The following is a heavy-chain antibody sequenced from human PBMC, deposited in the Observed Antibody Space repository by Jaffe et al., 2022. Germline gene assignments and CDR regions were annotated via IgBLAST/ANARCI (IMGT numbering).Heavy chain of an antibody. CDR2: ISWNSGSI. D-gene: IGHD2-2*01. J-gene: IGHJ6*04. V-gene: IGHV3-9*01. CDR1: GFTFDDYA. Sequence: EVQLVESGGGLVQPGRSLRLSCAASGFTFDDYAMHWVRQAPGKGLEWVSGISWNSGSIGYADSVKGRFTISRDNAKNSLYLQMNSLRAEDTALYYCAKDMRYCSSTSCYGGGYSNYVDVPLDVWGKGTTVTVSS. CDR3: AKDMRYCSSTSCYGGGYSNYVDVPLDV.